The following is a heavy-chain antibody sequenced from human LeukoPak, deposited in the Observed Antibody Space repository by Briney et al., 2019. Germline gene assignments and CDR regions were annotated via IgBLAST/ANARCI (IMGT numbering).Heavy chain of an antibody. CDR2: ISAYNGNT. CDR3: ARDRIPYSSLDLFDY. Sequence: ASVKVSCKASGYTFTSYGISWVRQAPGQGLEWMGWISAYNGNTNYAQKLQGRVTMTTDTSTSTAYMELRSLRSDDTAVYYCARDRIPYSSLDLFDYWGQGTLVTVSS. J-gene: IGHJ4*02. V-gene: IGHV1-18*01. CDR1: GYTFTSYG. D-gene: IGHD6-6*01.